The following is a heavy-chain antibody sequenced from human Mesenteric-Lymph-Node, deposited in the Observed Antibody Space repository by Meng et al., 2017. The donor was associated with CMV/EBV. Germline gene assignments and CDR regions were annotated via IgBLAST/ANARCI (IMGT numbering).Heavy chain of an antibody. J-gene: IGHJ4*02. D-gene: IGHD1-20*01. CDR3: ARAHRITASDY. CDR2: IYSGGST. V-gene: IGHV3-53*01. CDR1: GFTVSSNY. Sequence: GGSLRLSCAASGFTVSSNYMSWVRQAPGKGLEWVSVIYSGGSTYYADSVKGRFTISRDNSKNTLYLQMNSLRAEDTAVYYCARAHRITASDYWGQGTLVTVSS.